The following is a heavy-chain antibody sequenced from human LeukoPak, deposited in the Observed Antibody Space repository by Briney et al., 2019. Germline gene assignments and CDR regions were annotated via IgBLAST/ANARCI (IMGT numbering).Heavy chain of an antibody. CDR1: GYTFTSYG. V-gene: IGHV1-18*01. CDR2: ISAYNGNT. Sequence: GASVKVSCKPSGYTFTSYGISWVRQAPGQGLEWMGWISAYNGNTNYAQKLQGRVTMTTDTSTSTAYMELRSLRSDDTAVYYCARDWVVVPAAILYYYYGMDVWGQGTTVTVSS. D-gene: IGHD2-2*02. J-gene: IGHJ6*02. CDR3: ARDWVVVPAAILYYYYGMDV.